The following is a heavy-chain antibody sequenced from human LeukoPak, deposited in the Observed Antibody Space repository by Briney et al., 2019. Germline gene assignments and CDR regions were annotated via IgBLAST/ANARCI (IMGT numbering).Heavy chain of an antibody. V-gene: IGHV4-30-4*08. Sequence: PSQTLSLTCTVSGGSISSGDYYWSWIRQPPGKGLEWIGYIYYSGSTYYNPYLKSRVTISVDTSKNQLSLKLSSVTAAATDVYYCASSIVAVPAAIRRWGQGTLVTVSS. CDR1: GGSISSGDYY. CDR3: ASSIVAVPAAIRR. CDR2: IYYSGST. D-gene: IGHD2-2*02. J-gene: IGHJ4*02.